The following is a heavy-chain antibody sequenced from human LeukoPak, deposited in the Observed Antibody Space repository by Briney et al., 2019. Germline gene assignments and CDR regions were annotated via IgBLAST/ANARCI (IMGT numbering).Heavy chain of an antibody. Sequence: SGTLSLTCAVSGGSISTCNWWSWGRQPPGKGLEWIVEIYHSGSTNYNPSLKSRVTISIDKSKNQFSLKLSSVTAADTAVYYCARHGGQYNWSPSDWGQGTLVTVSS. D-gene: IGHD1-20*01. V-gene: IGHV4-4*02. CDR1: GGSISTCNW. CDR3: ARHGGQYNWSPSD. CDR2: IYHSGST. J-gene: IGHJ4*02.